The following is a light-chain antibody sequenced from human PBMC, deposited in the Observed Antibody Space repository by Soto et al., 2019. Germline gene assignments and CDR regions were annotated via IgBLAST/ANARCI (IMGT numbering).Light chain of an antibody. J-gene: IGLJ1*01. CDR2: SNI. Sequence: QSVLTQPPSASGTPGQRVTISCSGSSSNIGGNAVNWYQQLPGTTPKLLIYSNIQRPSGVPDRFSGSKSGTSASLAISGLQSEDEADYYCAAWDDSLSGYVFGTGTKLTVL. V-gene: IGLV1-44*01. CDR1: SSNIGGNA. CDR3: AAWDDSLSGYV.